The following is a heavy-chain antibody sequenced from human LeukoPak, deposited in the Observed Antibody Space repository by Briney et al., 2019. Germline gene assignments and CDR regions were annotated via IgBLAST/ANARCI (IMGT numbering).Heavy chain of an antibody. CDR1: GGSISSYY. J-gene: IGHJ4*02. V-gene: IGHV4-4*07. CDR3: ASSPNFYGSGSSSDY. Sequence: SETLSLTCTVSGGSISSYYWSWIRQPAGKGLEWIGRIYTSGSTNYNPSLKSRVNISVDTSKNQFSLKLSSVTAADTAVYYCASSPNFYGSGSSSDYWGQGTLVTVSS. D-gene: IGHD3-10*01. CDR2: IYTSGST.